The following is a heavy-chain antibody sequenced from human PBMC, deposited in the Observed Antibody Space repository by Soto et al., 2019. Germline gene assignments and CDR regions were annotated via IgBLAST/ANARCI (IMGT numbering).Heavy chain of an antibody. CDR1: GFTVSNYA. CDR2: ISENGGST. J-gene: IGHJ4*01. Sequence: LRLPCAACGFTVSNYAMSWVRQAPGKGLEWVSAISENGGSTYYADSVKGRFTISRDNSKSALSLQMNSLRAEDTAVYYCAKRTSVPGGHLDDYWGQGTLVTVSS. CDR3: AKRTSVPGGHLDDY. D-gene: IGHD4-17*01. V-gene: IGHV3-23*01.